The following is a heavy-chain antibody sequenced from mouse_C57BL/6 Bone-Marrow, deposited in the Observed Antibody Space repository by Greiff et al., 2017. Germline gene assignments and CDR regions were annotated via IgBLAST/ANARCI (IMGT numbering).Heavy chain of an antibody. D-gene: IGHD1-1*01. CDR2: INPDSSTI. Sequence: EVQLVESGGGLVQPGGSLKLSCAASGIDFSRYWMSWVRRAPGKGLEWIGEINPDSSTINYAPSLKDKFIISRDNAKNTLYLQMSKVRSEDTALDYCARPDYYYGSWYFDVWGTGTTVTVSS. V-gene: IGHV4-1*01. CDR3: ARPDYYYGSWYFDV. CDR1: GIDFSRYW. J-gene: IGHJ1*03.